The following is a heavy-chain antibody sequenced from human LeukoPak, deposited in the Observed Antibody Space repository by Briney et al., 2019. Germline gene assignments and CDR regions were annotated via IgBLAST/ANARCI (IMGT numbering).Heavy chain of an antibody. J-gene: IGHJ4*02. V-gene: IGHV1-69*05. D-gene: IGHD2/OR15-2a*01. CDR1: GGTFSSYA. CDR3: ASGQFYDRNYFLCYY. CDR2: ITPIFGTA. Sequence: SVKVSCKASGGTFSSYAISWVRQAPGQGLEWMGGITPIFGTANYAQKFQGRVTITTDESTSTAYMELSSLRSEDTAVYYCASGQFYDRNYFLCYYWGQGTLVTVSS.